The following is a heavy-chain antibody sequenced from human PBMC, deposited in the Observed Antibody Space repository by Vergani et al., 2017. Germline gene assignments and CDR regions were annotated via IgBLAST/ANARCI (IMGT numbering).Heavy chain of an antibody. CDR2: IWYDGSNK. Sequence: QVQLVESGGGVVQPGRSLRLSCAASGFTFSSYGMHWVRQAPGKGLEWVAVIWYDGSNKYYADSVKGRFTISRDNSKNTLYLQMNSLRAEDTAVYYCARETERGIVATITGYFDYWGQGTLVTVSA. J-gene: IGHJ4*02. V-gene: IGHV3-33*01. CDR1: GFTFSSYG. D-gene: IGHD5-12*01. CDR3: ARETERGIVATITGYFDY.